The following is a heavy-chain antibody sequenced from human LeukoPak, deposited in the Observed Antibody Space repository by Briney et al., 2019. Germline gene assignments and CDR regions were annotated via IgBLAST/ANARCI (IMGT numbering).Heavy chain of an antibody. V-gene: IGHV3-9*01. D-gene: IGHD6-19*01. CDR3: AKDNRRHYTSGPNPDSLH. Sequence: GRSLRLSCAGSGFIFNNYAMHWVRQPPGKGLEWVSGISWNSGSIDYADSVKGRFTVSRDNAKNSLYLQMNSLRVEDTAFYYCAKDNRRHYTSGPNPDSLHWGQGALVTVSS. CDR1: GFIFNNYA. CDR2: ISWNSGSI. J-gene: IGHJ4*02.